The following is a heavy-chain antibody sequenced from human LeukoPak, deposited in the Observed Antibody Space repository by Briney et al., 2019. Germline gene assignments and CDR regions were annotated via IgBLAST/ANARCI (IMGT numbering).Heavy chain of an antibody. V-gene: IGHV3-9*01. D-gene: IGHD6-19*01. CDR3: AKDNRRHYTSGPNPDSLH. Sequence: GRSLRLSCAGSGFIFNNYAMHWVRQPPGKGLEWVSGISWNSGSIDYADSVKGRFTVSRDNAKNSLYLQMNSLRVEDTAFYYCAKDNRRHYTSGPNPDSLHWGQGALVTVSS. CDR1: GFIFNNYA. CDR2: ISWNSGSI. J-gene: IGHJ4*02.